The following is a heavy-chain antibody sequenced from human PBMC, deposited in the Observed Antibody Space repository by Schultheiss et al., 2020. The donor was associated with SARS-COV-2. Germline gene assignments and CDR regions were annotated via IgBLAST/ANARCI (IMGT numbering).Heavy chain of an antibody. Sequence: GGSLRLSCTASGFSFSDYHMDWVRQAPGKGLEWVSAISGSGDYIYYADSVRGRFTLSRDNAKNSLFLQMHRLTAEDTAMYYCVRSRGIGVTATEYWGQGTLVTVSS. CDR1: GFSFSDYH. D-gene: IGHD6-13*01. V-gene: IGHV3-21*01. CDR2: ISGSGDYI. CDR3: VRSRGIGVTATEY. J-gene: IGHJ4*02.